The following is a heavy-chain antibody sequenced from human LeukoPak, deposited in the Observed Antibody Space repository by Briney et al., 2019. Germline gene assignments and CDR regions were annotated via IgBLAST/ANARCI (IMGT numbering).Heavy chain of an antibody. J-gene: IGHJ5*02. CDR1: GGSFSGYY. CDR3: ARGDDYGVHFDP. V-gene: IGHV4-34*01. D-gene: IGHD4-17*01. CDR2: INHSGST. Sequence: SETLSLTCAAYGGSFSGYYWSWIRQPPGKGLEWIGEINHSGSTNYNPSLKSRVTIPVDTSKNQFSLKLSSVTAADTAVYYCARGDDYGVHFDPWGQGTLVTVSS.